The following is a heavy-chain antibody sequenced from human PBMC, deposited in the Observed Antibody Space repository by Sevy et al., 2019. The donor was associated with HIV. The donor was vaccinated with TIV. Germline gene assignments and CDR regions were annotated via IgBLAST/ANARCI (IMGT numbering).Heavy chain of an antibody. CDR3: ARDIFHGGGFDI. Sequence: GGSLRLSCAASGFTFSSYSMNWVRQAPGKGLEWVSSISSSSSYIYYADSVKGRFTISRDNAKNSLYLQMNSLRAEDTAVYYCARDIFHGGGFDIWGQGTMVTVSS. CDR1: GFTFSSYS. D-gene: IGHD2-21*01. J-gene: IGHJ3*02. CDR2: ISSSSSYI. V-gene: IGHV3-21*01.